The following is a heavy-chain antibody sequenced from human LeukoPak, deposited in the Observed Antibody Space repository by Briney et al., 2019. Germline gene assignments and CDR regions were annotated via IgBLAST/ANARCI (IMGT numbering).Heavy chain of an antibody. CDR3: AKVESQWPYHDYFDY. D-gene: IGHD6-19*01. CDR1: GFTFSSYG. V-gene: IGHV3-30*02. CDR2: IRYDGSNK. J-gene: IGHJ4*02. Sequence: GGSLRLSCAASGFTFSSYGMHWVRQAPGKGLEWVAFIRYDGSNKYYADSVKGRFTISRDNSKNTLYLQMNSLRAEDTAVYYCAKVESQWPYHDYFDYWGQGTLVTVSS.